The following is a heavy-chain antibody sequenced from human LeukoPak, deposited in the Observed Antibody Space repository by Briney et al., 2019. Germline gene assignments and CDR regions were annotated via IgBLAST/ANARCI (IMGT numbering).Heavy chain of an antibody. CDR2: ISAYNGNT. J-gene: IGHJ5*02. V-gene: IGHV1-18*01. D-gene: IGHD3-22*01. CDR3: ARQTYDSSGYYYYNWFDP. CDR1: GYTFTSYG. Sequence: ASVKVSCKASGYTFTSYGISWVRQAPGQGLEWMGWISAYNGNTNYAQTLQGRVTMTTDTSTSTAYMELRSLRSDDTAVYYCARQTYDSSGYYYYNWFDPWGQGTLVTVSS.